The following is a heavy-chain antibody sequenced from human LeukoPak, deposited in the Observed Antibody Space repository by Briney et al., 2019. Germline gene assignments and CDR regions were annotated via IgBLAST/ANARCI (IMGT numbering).Heavy chain of an antibody. CDR2: IIPIFGTA. D-gene: IGHD5-18*01. V-gene: IGHV1-69*05. J-gene: IGHJ5*02. CDR3: ARDLRQVDTAMATEYNWFDP. CDR1: GGTFTSYA. Sequence: EASVKVSCKASGGTFTSYAIRWVRQAPGQGLEWMGRIIPIFGTANYAQKFQGRVTITTDESTSTAYMELSSLRSEDTAVYYCARDLRQVDTAMATEYNWFDPWGQGTLVTVSS.